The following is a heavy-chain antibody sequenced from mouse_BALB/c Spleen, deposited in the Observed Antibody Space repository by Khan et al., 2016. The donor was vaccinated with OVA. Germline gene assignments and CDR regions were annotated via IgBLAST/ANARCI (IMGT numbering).Heavy chain of an antibody. CDR3: TSGSSRAMDY. CDR1: GYTFTNYG. CDR2: IYTYTGEP. J-gene: IGHJ4*01. Sequence: QIQLVQSGPELKKPGETVKISCKASGYTFTNYGMNWVKQAPGKGLKWMGWIYTYTGEPTYADDFKGRFAFSLESSASTAYLQFNNLTNENTATDFCTSGSSRAMDYWGQGTSVTVSS. V-gene: IGHV9-3-1*01. D-gene: IGHD1-1*01.